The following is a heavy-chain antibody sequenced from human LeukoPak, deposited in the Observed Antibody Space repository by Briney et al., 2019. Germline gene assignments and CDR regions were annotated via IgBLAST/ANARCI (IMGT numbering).Heavy chain of an antibody. CDR1: GGTFSSYA. D-gene: IGHD5-18*01. V-gene: IGHV1-69*04. CDR3: ARDRAHTAMVNYYFDY. Sequence: ASVKVSCKASGGTFSSYAISWVRQAPGQGLEWMGRIIPILGIANYAQKFQGRVTITADKSTSTAYMELSSLRSDDTAVHYCARDRAHTAMVNYYFDYWGQGTLVTVSS. CDR2: IIPILGIA. J-gene: IGHJ4*02.